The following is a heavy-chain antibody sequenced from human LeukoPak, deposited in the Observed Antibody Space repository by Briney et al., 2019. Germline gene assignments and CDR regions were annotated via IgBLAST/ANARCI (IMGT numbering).Heavy chain of an antibody. CDR3: ARQGLLTVQVSGFDI. V-gene: IGHV1-18*01. CDR1: GYTFTNYA. CDR2: ISGYNGNT. Sequence: GASVKVSCKAFGYTFTNYAISWVRQAPGQGLEWMGRISGYNGNTDYAQKFQGRVIMTTDSSTNTAFMELRSLISDDTAVYYCARQGLLTVQVSGFDIWGQGATVTVSS. D-gene: IGHD3-9*01. J-gene: IGHJ3*02.